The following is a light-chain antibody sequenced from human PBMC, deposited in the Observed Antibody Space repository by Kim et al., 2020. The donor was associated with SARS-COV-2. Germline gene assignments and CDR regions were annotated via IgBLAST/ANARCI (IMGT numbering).Light chain of an antibody. CDR2: DND. CDR3: GTWDSSLSAGV. V-gene: IGLV1-51*01. CDR1: ISNIVSSY. J-gene: IGLJ1*01. Sequence: GQMVTISCSGSISNIVSSYVSWSQQLPETAPKLLIYDNDKRPSGIPDRFSGSKSGTSATLGITGLQTGDEADYYCGTWDSSLSAGVFGTGTKVTVL.